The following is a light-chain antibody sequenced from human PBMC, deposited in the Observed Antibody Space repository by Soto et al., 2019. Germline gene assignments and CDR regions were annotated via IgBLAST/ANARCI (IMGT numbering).Light chain of an antibody. CDR2: ATS. J-gene: IGKJ3*01. CDR1: QSIGNY. CDR3: QQRNSWPLT. V-gene: IGKV3-11*01. Sequence: EVVLTQSPATLSLSPGEGATLSCRASQSIGNYLAWYQRKPGQAPRLLIYATSNRATGIPARFSGSGSGTDFTLTISSLQPEDFAVYYCQQRNSWPLTFGPGTKVDIK.